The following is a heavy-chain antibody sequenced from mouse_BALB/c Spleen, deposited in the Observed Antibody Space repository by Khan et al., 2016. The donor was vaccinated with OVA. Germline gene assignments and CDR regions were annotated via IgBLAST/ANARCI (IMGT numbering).Heavy chain of an antibody. CDR3: ATSYFYGYYFDY. Sequence: LVQSGGSRKLSCAASGFTFTSYGMHWIRQAPEKGLEWVAYISSDSNTIYYADTVKGRFTISRDNPKNTLFLQMTSLRSGYTAVYFCATSYFYGYYFDYWGQGTTLTVSS. J-gene: IGHJ2*01. D-gene: IGHD1-1*01. CDR1: GFTFTSYG. V-gene: IGHV5-17*02. CDR2: ISSDSNTI.